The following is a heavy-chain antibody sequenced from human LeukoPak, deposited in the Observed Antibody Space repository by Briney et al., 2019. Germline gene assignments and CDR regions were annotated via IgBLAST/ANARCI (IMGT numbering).Heavy chain of an antibody. Sequence: SVKVSCKASGGTFSSYTISWVRQAPGQGLEWMGRIIPILGIANYAQKFQGRVTITADKSTSTAYMELSSLRSEDTAVYYCARASRRALDCGGDCYLNYWGQGTLVTVSS. J-gene: IGHJ4*02. V-gene: IGHV1-69*02. CDR1: GGTFSSYT. CDR3: ARASRRALDCGGDCYLNY. D-gene: IGHD2-21*02. CDR2: IIPILGIA.